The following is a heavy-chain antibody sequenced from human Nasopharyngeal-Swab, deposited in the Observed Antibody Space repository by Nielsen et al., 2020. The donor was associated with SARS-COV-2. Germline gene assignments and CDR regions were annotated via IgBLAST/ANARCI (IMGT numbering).Heavy chain of an antibody. CDR1: GGSISSGSHY. CDR3: ARDYYYDSSGPLDY. CDR2: IYTSGST. D-gene: IGHD3-22*01. J-gene: IGHJ4*02. Sequence: SETLSLTCTVSGGSISSGSHYWSWIRQPAGKGLEWIGRIYTSGSTNYNPSLKSRVTISVDTSKNQFSLKLSSVTAADTAVYYCARDYYYDSSGPLDYWGQGTLVTVSS. V-gene: IGHV4-61*02.